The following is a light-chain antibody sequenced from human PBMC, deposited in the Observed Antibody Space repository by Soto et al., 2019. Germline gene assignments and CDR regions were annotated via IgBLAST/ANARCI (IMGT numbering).Light chain of an antibody. CDR3: QQSFSTTWT. CDR1: QTILTY. J-gene: IGKJ1*01. CDR2: AAS. V-gene: IGKV1-39*01. Sequence: DIQMTQSPSSLSASVGDRVTITFRASQTILTYLNWYQQKPCKAPKLLIYAASSLQSGVPSRFSGGGSATDFTLTISSLQPEDFATYYCQQSFSTTWTFGHGTKVEIK.